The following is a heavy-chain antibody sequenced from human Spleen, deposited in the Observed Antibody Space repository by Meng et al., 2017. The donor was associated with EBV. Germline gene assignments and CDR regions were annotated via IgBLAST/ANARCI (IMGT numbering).Heavy chain of an antibody. V-gene: IGHV1-69*01. D-gene: IGHD3-10*01. Sequence: HVQLVQSGAEVKKLWSSVMASRNAAGGAFRYSAISWVRQAPGQGLEWMGGLIPDFGTPDYAPNYQDRVTITADESTSTAYMELNSLTTEDTAIYYCARESGRGYTPDFWGQGTLVTVSS. CDR3: ARESGRGYTPDF. CDR1: GGAFRYSA. J-gene: IGHJ4*02. CDR2: LIPDFGTP.